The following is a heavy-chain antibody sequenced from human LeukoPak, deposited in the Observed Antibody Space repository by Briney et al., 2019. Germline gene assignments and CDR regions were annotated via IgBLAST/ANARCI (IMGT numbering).Heavy chain of an antibody. CDR1: GFTFSDYE. CDR3: ARDPVDY. V-gene: IGHV3-48*03. CDR2: ISSSSSTI. Sequence: PGGSLRLSCVVSGFTFSDYEMNWVRQAPGKGLEWVSYISSSSSTIYYADSVKGRFTISRDNAKNSLYLQMNSLRAEDTAVYYCARDPVDYWGQGTLVTVSS. J-gene: IGHJ4*02.